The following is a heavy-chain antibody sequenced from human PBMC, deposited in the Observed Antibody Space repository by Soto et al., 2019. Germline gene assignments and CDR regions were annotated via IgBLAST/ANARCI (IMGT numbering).Heavy chain of an antibody. J-gene: IGHJ6*02. CDR1: GYTFTRYG. CDR3: ARQGYYDLLTGLVHMDV. Sequence: QVQLLQSGAEVKKPGASVKVSCTASGYTFTRYGISWVRQAPGQGLEWMGWISAYNDNTNYAQKLQGRVTMTTDTSTSTAYMELRSLRSDDTAVYYCARQGYYDLLTGLVHMDVWGQGTTVTVSS. D-gene: IGHD3-9*01. V-gene: IGHV1-18*01. CDR2: ISAYNDNT.